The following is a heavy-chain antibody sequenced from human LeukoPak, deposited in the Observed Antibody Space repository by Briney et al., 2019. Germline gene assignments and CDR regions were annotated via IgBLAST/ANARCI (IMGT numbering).Heavy chain of an antibody. CDR3: AMSVEMAAIPSFDY. CDR2: ISAYNGNT. CDR1: GYTVTSYG. Sequence: ASVTVSCKASGYTVTSYGISWVRQAPGQGLEWMGWISAYNGNTNYAQKLQGRVTMTTDTSTSTAYMEMSGLRSEDTAMYYCAMSVEMAAIPSFDYWGQGTLVTVSS. D-gene: IGHD5-24*01. J-gene: IGHJ4*02. V-gene: IGHV1-18*01.